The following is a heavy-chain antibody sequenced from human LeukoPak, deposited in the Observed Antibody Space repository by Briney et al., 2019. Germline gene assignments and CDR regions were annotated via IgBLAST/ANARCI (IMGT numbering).Heavy chain of an antibody. Sequence: GESLKISCKGSGYSFTSYWLGWVRQMPGKALEWMGIIYPGYSDTRYSPSFQGQVTISADKSISTAYLQWSSLKASDTAMYYCATYYDILTGPPDAFDIWGQGTMVTVSS. CDR1: GYSFTSYW. D-gene: IGHD3-9*01. CDR2: IYPGYSDT. V-gene: IGHV5-51*01. CDR3: ATYYDILTGPPDAFDI. J-gene: IGHJ3*02.